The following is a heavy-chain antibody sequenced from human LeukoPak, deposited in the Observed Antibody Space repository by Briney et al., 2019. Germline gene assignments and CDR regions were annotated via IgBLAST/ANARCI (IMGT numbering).Heavy chain of an antibody. D-gene: IGHD6-13*01. CDR2: ISRDGTNK. CDR3: ARASYSNIWYWGFFDY. Sequence: PGGPLRLSCEASGFTFRNYGMHWVRQAPGKGLEWVAVISRDGTNKYYADSVKGRFTISRDNSKNTVYLQMNSQSAEDTAVYYCARASYSNIWYWGFFDYWGRGTLVTVSS. J-gene: IGHJ4*02. V-gene: IGHV3-30*03. CDR1: GFTFRNYG.